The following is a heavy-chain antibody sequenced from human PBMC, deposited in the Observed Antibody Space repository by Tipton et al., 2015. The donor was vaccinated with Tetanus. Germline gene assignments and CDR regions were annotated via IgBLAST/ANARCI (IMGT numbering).Heavy chain of an antibody. CDR2: IYQNGDA. D-gene: IGHD2-21*01. J-gene: IGHJ6*02. V-gene: IGHV4-61*01. CDR1: GGSISSSSFY. Sequence: TLSLTCTVSGGSISSSSFYWGWIRQPPGKELEWIAYIYQNGDANYNPSLQSRVTISVDTSKIQFSLQLAFVTAADTAIYYCARERIEAFYYHGLDVWGPGTAVTVSS. CDR3: ARERIEAFYYHGLDV.